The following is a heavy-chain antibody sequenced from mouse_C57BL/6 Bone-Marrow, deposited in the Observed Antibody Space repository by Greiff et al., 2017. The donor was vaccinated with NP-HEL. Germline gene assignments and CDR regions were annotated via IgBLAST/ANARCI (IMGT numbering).Heavy chain of an antibody. CDR2: INPNNGGT. CDR3: ARRPSYYGSSYEDY. J-gene: IGHJ2*01. CDR1: GYTFTDYY. Sequence: VQLQQSGPELVKPGASVKISCKASGYTFTDYYMNWVKQSHGKSLEWIGDINPNNGGTSYNQKFKGKATLTVDKSSSTAYMELRSLTSEDSAVYYCARRPSYYGSSYEDYWGQGTTLTVSS. D-gene: IGHD1-1*01. V-gene: IGHV1-26*01.